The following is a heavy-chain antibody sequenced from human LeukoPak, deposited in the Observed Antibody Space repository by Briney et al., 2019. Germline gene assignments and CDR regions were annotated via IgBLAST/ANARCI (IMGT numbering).Heavy chain of an antibody. CDR3: AGGTDSGTSTRGGAFDI. CDR2: IGSSGTVI. D-gene: IGHD5-24*01. V-gene: IGHV3-48*03. Sequence: PGGSLRLSCVGSGFTFSTYEMNWVRQAPGKGLEWVSYIGSSGTVIYYADSVKGRFTISRDNAKNSLYLQMNSLRVEETAIYYCAGGTDSGTSTRGGAFDIWGLGTMVTVSS. J-gene: IGHJ3*02. CDR1: GFTFSTYE.